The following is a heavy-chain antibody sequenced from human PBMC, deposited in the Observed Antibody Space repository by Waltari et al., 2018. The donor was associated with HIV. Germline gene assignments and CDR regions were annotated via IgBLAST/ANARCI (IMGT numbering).Heavy chain of an antibody. CDR2: ISWNRGSI. Sequence: EVQLVESGGGLVQPGRYLRLSCAASGFIFDDYALPWVRQAPGKGREWVSGISWNRGSIGYADSVKGRFTISRDNAKNSLYLQMNSLRAEDTALYYCAKDLAPYGSHGWSLDYWGQGTLVTVSS. D-gene: IGHD6-19*01. CDR1: GFIFDDYA. V-gene: IGHV3-9*01. CDR3: AKDLAPYGSHGWSLDY. J-gene: IGHJ4*02.